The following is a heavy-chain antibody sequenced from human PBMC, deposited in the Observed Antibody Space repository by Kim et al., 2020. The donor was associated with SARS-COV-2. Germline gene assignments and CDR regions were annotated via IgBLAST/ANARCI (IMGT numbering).Heavy chain of an antibody. V-gene: IGHV3-23*01. Sequence: GGSLRLSCAASGFTFSSRAMSWVRQAPGKGPGWVASVSNGGNAYYADSVKGRFTVARDITRDTWYRQMKSRRAEDTVIDYCAKDHPSSGWPAFDSWGQGTRDNVSS. CDR1: GFTFSSRA. CDR2: VSNGGNA. J-gene: IGHJ4*02. CDR3: AKDHPSSGWPAFDS. D-gene: IGHD6-19*01.